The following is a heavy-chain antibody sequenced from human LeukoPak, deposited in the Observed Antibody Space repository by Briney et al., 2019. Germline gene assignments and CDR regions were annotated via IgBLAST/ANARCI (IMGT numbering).Heavy chain of an antibody. J-gene: IGHJ4*02. D-gene: IGHD5-24*01. CDR3: ARKDGGYNRGFDN. Sequence: SETLSLTCTVSGXSISSGHHYWGWLRQPPGKGPESIWTVYYSGSTHYNPSLKSRVTISVDTSKNQFSLKLDSVTAADTAIYYCARKDGGYNRGFDNWGQGTLVSVSS. CDR2: VYYSGST. CDR1: GXSISSGHHY. V-gene: IGHV4-39*01.